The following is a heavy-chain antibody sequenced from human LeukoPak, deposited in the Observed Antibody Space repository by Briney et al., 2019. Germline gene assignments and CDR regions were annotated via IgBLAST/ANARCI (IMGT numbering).Heavy chain of an antibody. CDR3: ASEVVPAVHGSWFDP. D-gene: IGHD2-2*01. CDR1: GGSISSYY. V-gene: IGHV4-4*07. Sequence: DPSETPSLTCAVSGGSISSYYWSWIRQPAGKGLEWIGRIYTSGSTNYNPSLKSRVTMSVDTSKNQFSLKLSSVTAADTAVYYCASEVVPAVHGSWFDPWGQGTLVTVSS. CDR2: IYTSGST. J-gene: IGHJ5*02.